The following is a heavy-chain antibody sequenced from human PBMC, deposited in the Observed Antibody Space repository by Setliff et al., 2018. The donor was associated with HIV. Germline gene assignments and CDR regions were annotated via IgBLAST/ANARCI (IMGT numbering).Heavy chain of an antibody. CDR1: GFSISSRYY. CDR2: IYHTGSS. CDR3: ARDVLDLVISVYGF. D-gene: IGHD3-22*01. V-gene: IGHV4-38-2*02. Sequence: SETLSLTCDVSGFSISSRYYWGWIRQSPGRGLEWIGNIYHTGSSYYNPSLNDRATISLDTSKNQFSPKLNSVTAADTAVYYCARDVLDLVISVYGFWGQGIPVTVSS. J-gene: IGHJ4*02.